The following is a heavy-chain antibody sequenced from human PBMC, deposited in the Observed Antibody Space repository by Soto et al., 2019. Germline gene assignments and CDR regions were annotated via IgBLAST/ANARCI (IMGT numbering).Heavy chain of an antibody. CDR2: INPSGGST. J-gene: IGHJ5*02. Sequence: ASVKVSCKASGYTFTSYYMHWVRQAPGQGLEWMGIINPSGGSTSYAQKFQGRVTMTRDTSTSTVYMELSSLRSEDTAVYYCARRNRITIFGVVTNETWFDPWGQGTLVTVSS. D-gene: IGHD3-3*01. CDR1: GYTFTSYY. V-gene: IGHV1-46*01. CDR3: ARRNRITIFGVVTNETWFDP.